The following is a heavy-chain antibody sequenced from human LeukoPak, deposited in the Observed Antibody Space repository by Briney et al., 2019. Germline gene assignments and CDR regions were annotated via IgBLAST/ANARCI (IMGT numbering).Heavy chain of an antibody. V-gene: IGHV1-2*02. Sequence: ASVKVSCRASGYTFTDYYLHWVRQAPGHGLDWMGWINPNSGGTNYAQKFQGGVTMTRDTSITTAYMELNRLRSDDTAVYYCARAYTSPNGPYWGQGILVTVSS. CDR2: INPNSGGT. CDR1: GYTFTDYY. CDR3: ARAYTSPNGPY. D-gene: IGHD3-16*01. J-gene: IGHJ4*02.